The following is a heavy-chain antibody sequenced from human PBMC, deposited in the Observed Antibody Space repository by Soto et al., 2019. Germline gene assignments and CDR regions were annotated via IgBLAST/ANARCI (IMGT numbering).Heavy chain of an antibody. J-gene: IGHJ6*03. CDR3: ARTRDTAMAIRGYYYYYMDV. Sequence: SETLSLTCTVSGGSISSYYWSWIRQPPGKGLEWIGYIYYSGSTNYNPSLKSRVTISVDTSKNQFSLKLSSVTAADTAVYYCARTRDTAMAIRGYYYYYMDVWGKGTTVTVSS. CDR1: GGSISSYY. CDR2: IYYSGST. D-gene: IGHD5-18*01. V-gene: IGHV4-59*08.